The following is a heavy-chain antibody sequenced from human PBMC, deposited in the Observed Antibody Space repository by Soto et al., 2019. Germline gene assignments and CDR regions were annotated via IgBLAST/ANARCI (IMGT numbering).Heavy chain of an antibody. V-gene: IGHV1-69*12. CDR3: ALTMIVVVRSNYYYYGMDV. CDR1: GGTFSSYA. CDR2: IIPIFGTA. D-gene: IGHD3-22*01. Sequence: QVQLVQSGAEVKKPGSSVKVSCKASGGTFSSYAISWVRQAPGQGLEWMGGIIPIFGTANYAQKFQGRVTITADESTSTAYMELSSLRSEDTSVYYCALTMIVVVRSNYYYYGMDVWGQGTTVTVSS. J-gene: IGHJ6*02.